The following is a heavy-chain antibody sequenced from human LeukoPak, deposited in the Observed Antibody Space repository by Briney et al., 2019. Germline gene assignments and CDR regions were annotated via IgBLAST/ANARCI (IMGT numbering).Heavy chain of an antibody. J-gene: IGHJ5*02. Sequence: GGSLRLSCAASGFTFNNYWMTWVRQAPGKGLEWVANIKQDGSDKYYGDSVKGRFTISRDNAKNSLYLQMNSLRAEDTAVYFCARYRGSGCFDPWGQGALVTVSS. D-gene: IGHD2-15*01. CDR2: IKQDGSDK. V-gene: IGHV3-7*04. CDR1: GFTFNNYW. CDR3: ARYRGSGCFDP.